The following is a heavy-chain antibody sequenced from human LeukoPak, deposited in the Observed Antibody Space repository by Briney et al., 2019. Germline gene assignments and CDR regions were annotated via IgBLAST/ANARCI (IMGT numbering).Heavy chain of an antibody. J-gene: IGHJ5*02. CDR3: ARGNPRYSSSWYHNWFDP. CDR2: INPRGGST. CDR1: GYTFTSHF. V-gene: IGHV1-46*01. Sequence: ASVKVSCKASGYTFTSHFMHWVRQAPGQGLEWMGIINPRGGSTSYTQKFQGRVTITADESTSTAYMELSSLRSEDTAVYYCARGNPRYSSSWYHNWFDPWGQGTLVTVSS. D-gene: IGHD6-13*01.